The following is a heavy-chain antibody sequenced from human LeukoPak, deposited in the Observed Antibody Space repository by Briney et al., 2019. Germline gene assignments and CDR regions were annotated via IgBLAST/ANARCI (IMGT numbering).Heavy chain of an antibody. V-gene: IGHV3-11*04. D-gene: IGHD6-19*01. Sequence: GGSLRLSCAASRFTFSDYYMSWIRQAPGKGLEWVSYISSSGSTIYYADSVKGRFTISRDNAKNSLYLQMNSLRAEDTAVYYCARDIAVAGTHPYMDVWGKGTTVTVSS. CDR1: RFTFSDYY. CDR3: ARDIAVAGTHPYMDV. J-gene: IGHJ6*03. CDR2: ISSSGSTI.